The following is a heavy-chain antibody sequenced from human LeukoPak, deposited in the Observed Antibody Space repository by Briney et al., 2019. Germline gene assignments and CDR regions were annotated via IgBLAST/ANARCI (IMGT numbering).Heavy chain of an antibody. Sequence: GGALRLSCEASGFTFSSYWMHWVRQAPGKGLVWVSRIDSNGNHISYVDSVKGRFTISRDNAKNTLYLQMNSLRVEDTAVYYCAGGRDRTELYFDSWGQGTLVTVSS. CDR3: AGGRDRTELYFDS. V-gene: IGHV3-74*01. CDR1: GFTFSSYW. D-gene: IGHD3/OR15-3a*01. CDR2: IDSNGNHI. J-gene: IGHJ4*02.